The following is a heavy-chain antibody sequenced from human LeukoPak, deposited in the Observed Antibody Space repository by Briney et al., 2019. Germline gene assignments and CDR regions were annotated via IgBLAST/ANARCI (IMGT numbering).Heavy chain of an antibody. CDR3: ARTGPEQWLVFYHY. V-gene: IGHV3-66*01. D-gene: IGHD6-19*01. J-gene: IGHJ4*02. CDR1: GFTVSSNY. Sequence: GGSLRLSCAASGFTVSSNYMSWVRQAPGKGLEWVSVIYNGGSTYYADSVKGRFTISRDNSKNTLYLQMNSLRAEDTAVYYCARTGPEQWLVFYHYWGQGTLVTVSS. CDR2: IYNGGST.